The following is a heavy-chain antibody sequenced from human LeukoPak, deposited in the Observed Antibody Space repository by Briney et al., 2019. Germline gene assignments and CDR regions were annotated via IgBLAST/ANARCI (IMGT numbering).Heavy chain of an antibody. Sequence: GGSLRLSCAASGFTFSSYNMNWVCQAPGKGLEWVSSISGSSNYRYYADSVRGRFTISRDNAKNLLHLQMNSLRAEDTALYYCARDREATGDYFDYWGQGTLVTVSS. CDR1: GFTFSSYN. V-gene: IGHV3-21*06. D-gene: IGHD1-14*01. CDR3: ARDREATGDYFDY. CDR2: ISGSSNYR. J-gene: IGHJ4*02.